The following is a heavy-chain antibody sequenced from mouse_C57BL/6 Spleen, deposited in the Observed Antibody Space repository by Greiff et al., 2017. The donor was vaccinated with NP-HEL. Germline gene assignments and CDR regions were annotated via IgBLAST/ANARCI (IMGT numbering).Heavy chain of an antibody. J-gene: IGHJ3*01. CDR1: GYTFTDYN. Sequence: EVQLQQSGPELVKPGASVKIPCKASGYTFTDYNMDWVKQSHGKSLEWIGDINPNNGGTIYNQKFKGKATLTVDKSSSTAYMELRSLTSEDTAVYYCARDGDYLGAYWGQRTLVTVSA. D-gene: IGHD2-4*01. CDR3: ARDGDYLGAY. V-gene: IGHV1-18*01. CDR2: INPNNGGT.